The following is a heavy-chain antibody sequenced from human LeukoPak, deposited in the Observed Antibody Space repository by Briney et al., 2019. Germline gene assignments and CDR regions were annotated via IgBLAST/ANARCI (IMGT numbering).Heavy chain of an antibody. CDR3: ARIYYDFWSGLGGYYYYYMDV. V-gene: IGHV1-18*01. J-gene: IGHJ6*03. Sequence: HRASVKVSCKASGYTFTSYGISWVRQAPGQGREWMGWISAYNGNTNYAQKLQGRVTMTTDTATSTAYMALRSLRSDDTAVYYCARIYYDFWSGLGGYYYYYMDVWGKGTTVTVSS. CDR1: GYTFTSYG. CDR2: ISAYNGNT. D-gene: IGHD3-3*01.